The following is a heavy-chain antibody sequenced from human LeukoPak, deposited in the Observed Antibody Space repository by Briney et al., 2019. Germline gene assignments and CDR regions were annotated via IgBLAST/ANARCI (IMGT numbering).Heavy chain of an antibody. V-gene: IGHV3-11*01. J-gene: IGHJ3*02. CDR2: ISSSGSTI. CDR3: ARDRVEYSSSSDAFDI. Sequence: GSLRLSCAASGFTFSDYYMSWIRQAPGKGLEWVSYISSSGSTIYYADSVKGRFTISRDNAKNSLYLQMNSLRAEDTAVYYCARDRVEYSSSSDAFDIWGQGTMVTVSS. CDR1: GFTFSDYY. D-gene: IGHD6-6*01.